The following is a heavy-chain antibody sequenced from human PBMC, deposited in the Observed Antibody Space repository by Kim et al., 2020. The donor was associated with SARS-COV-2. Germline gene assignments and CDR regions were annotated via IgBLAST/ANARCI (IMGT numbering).Heavy chain of an antibody. Sequence: SETLSLTCTVSGGSISSSSYYWGWIRQPPGKGLEWIGSIYYSGSTYYNPSLKSRVTISVDTSKNQFSLKLSSVTAAVTPVYYCARGPCITMIVVAQGYYYGIDVWGHEAPVTLSS. V-gene: IGHV4-39*01. CDR2: IYYSGST. D-gene: IGHD3-22*01. J-gene: IGHJ6*02. CDR1: GGSISSSSYY. CDR3: ARGPCITMIVVAQGYYYGIDV.